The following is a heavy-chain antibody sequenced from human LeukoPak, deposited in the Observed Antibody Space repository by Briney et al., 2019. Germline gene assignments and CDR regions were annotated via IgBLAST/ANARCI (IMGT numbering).Heavy chain of an antibody. CDR2: ISSSGSTI. CDR1: GFTFSSYE. J-gene: IGHJ4*02. D-gene: IGHD2-15*01. V-gene: IGHV3-48*03. Sequence: GGSLRLSCAASGFTFSSYEMNWVRQAPGKGLEWGSYISSSGSTIYYADSVKGRFTISRDNAKNSLYLQMNSLRAEDTAVYYCARDCSGGSCYSTPDFDYWGQGTLVTVSS. CDR3: ARDCSGGSCYSTPDFDY.